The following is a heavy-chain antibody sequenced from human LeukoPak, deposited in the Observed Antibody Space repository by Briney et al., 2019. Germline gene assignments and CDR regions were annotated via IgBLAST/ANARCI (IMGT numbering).Heavy chain of an antibody. V-gene: IGHV3-21*01. CDR2: ISSTSTFI. CDR3: ARDYFDSSDYPQTYYYYYMDV. J-gene: IGHJ6*03. CDR1: GFTFSRYS. D-gene: IGHD3-22*01. Sequence: KTGGSPRLSCAASGFTFSRYSMNWVRQAPGKGLERVASISSTSTFIYSADSVKGRFTISRDTAKNSLFLQMNSLRAEDTAIYYCARDYFDSSDYPQTYYYYYMDVWGKGTTVTVSS.